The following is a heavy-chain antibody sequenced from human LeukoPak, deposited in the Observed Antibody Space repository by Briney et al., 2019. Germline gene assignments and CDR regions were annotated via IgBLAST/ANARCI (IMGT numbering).Heavy chain of an antibody. CDR3: TWYSSSWPYFDY. CDR2: IRSKAYGGTT. J-gene: IGHJ4*02. Sequence: GGSLRLSCTASGFTFGDYAMRWFRQAPGKGLEWVGFIRSKAYGGTTEYAASVKGRFTISRDDSKSIAYLQMNSLKTEDTAVYYCTWYSSSWPYFDYWGQGTLVTVSS. V-gene: IGHV3-49*03. CDR1: GFTFGDYA. D-gene: IGHD6-13*01.